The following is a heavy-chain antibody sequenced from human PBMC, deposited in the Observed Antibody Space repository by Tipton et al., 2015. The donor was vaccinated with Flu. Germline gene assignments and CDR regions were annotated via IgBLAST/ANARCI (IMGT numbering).Heavy chain of an antibody. CDR3: ARYGTYDGSRYFQH. CDR2: IHYSGST. D-gene: IGHD1-26*01. CDR1: GGSITGSSTY. V-gene: IGHV4-39*07. Sequence: TLSLTCTVSGGSITGSSTYWGWIRQPPGKGLEWIGSIHYSGSTYYNPSLASRVIISVDTSKNQFSLKLNSVTAADTAVYYCARYGTYDGSRYFQHWGQGTLVTVSS. J-gene: IGHJ1*01.